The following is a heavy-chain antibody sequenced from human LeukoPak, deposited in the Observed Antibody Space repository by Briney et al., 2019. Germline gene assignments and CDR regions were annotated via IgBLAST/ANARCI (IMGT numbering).Heavy chain of an antibody. J-gene: IGHJ4*02. CDR3: ARGDCYDSSGYYYYSPFDY. D-gene: IGHD3-22*01. CDR2: INPNSGGT. V-gene: IGHV1-2*04. Sequence: GASVKVSCKASGYTFTGYYMHWVRQAPGQGLEWMGWINPNSGGTNYAQKFQGWVTMTRDTSISTAYMELSRLRSDDTAVYYCARGDCYDSSGYYYYSPFDYWGQGTLVTVSS. CDR1: GYTFTGYY.